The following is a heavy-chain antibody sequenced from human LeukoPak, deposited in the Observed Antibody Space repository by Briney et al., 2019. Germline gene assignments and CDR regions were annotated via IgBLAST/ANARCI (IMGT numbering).Heavy chain of an antibody. CDR1: GFTFSNAW. V-gene: IGHV3-15*07. J-gene: IGHJ3*01. D-gene: IGHD6-19*01. CDR2: IKRKSDGGTT. CDR3: TTDPGPGCL. Sequence: PGGSLRLSCAASGFTFSNAWMNWVRQAPGKGLEWVGRIKRKSDGGTTEYVAPVKGRFTISGDDSKNTVYLQMNSLKTEDTALYYCTTDPGPGCLWGQGTMVTVSS.